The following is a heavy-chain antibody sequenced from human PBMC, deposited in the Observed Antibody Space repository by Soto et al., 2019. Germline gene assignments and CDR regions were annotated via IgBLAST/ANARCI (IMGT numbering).Heavy chain of an antibody. J-gene: IGHJ4*02. CDR3: ARDGGRGDY. CDR1: GFTFSSYG. CDR2: IWYDGSNK. V-gene: IGHV3-33*01. D-gene: IGHD2-15*01. Sequence: QVQLVESGGGVVQPGRSLRLSCAASGFTFSSYGMHWVRQAPGKGLEWVAVIWYDGSNKYYADSVKGRVTISRDNSKNTLYLQMNSLRAEDTAVYYGARDGGRGDYWGQGTLVTVSS.